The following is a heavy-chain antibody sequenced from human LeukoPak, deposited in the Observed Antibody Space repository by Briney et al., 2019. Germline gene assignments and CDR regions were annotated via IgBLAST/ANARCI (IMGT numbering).Heavy chain of an antibody. V-gene: IGHV3-21*01. Sequence: GGSLRLSCAASGFTFSSYSMYWVRQAPGKGLEWVSSISSSSSYIYYADSVKGRFTISRDNAKNSLYLQMNSLRAEDTAVYYCARAGLLWFGECWFDPWGQGTLVTVSS. D-gene: IGHD3-10*01. CDR2: ISSSSSYI. CDR1: GFTFSSYS. CDR3: ARAGLLWFGECWFDP. J-gene: IGHJ5*02.